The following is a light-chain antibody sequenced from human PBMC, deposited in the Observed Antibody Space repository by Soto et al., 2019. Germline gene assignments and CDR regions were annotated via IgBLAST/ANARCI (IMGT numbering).Light chain of an antibody. V-gene: IGKV1-5*01. CDR1: QSISHW. CDR3: QPYSTYFSWT. CDR2: DAS. Sequence: DIQMTQSPSTLSASVGDRVTITCRASQSISHWVAWFQQRPGKAPNLLIYDASSLESGVPSRFSGSGSGTEFTLTINSLQPDDFATYYCQPYSTYFSWTFGHGTKVDNK. J-gene: IGKJ1*01.